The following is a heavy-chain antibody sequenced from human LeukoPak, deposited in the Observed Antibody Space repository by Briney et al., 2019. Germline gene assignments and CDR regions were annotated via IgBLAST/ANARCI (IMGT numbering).Heavy chain of an antibody. V-gene: IGHV3-7*01. CDR3: ASSHDSSGND. CDR2: IRQDGSVK. Sequence: PGGSLRLSRAASGFNFGTYWMSWVRQAPGKGLEWLANIRQDGSVKFYVDSVKGRFTISRDNAKSSLYLQMNSLRVEDTAVYYCASSHDSSGNDWGQGTLVTVSS. D-gene: IGHD3-22*01. CDR1: GFNFGTYW. J-gene: IGHJ4*02.